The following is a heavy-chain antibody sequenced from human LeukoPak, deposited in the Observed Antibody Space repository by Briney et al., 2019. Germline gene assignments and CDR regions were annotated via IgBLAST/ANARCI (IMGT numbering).Heavy chain of an antibody. CDR1: GFTFSSYA. D-gene: IGHD1-26*01. J-gene: IGHJ4*02. Sequence: QAAGSLRLSCAASGFTFSSYAMHWVRQAPGKGLEWVAVISYDGSNKYYADSVKGRFTISRDNSKNTLYLQMNSLRAEDTAVYYCAKRLSPPSSGSYFILQNWGQGTLVTVSS. CDR2: ISYDGSNK. CDR3: AKRLSPPSSGSYFILQN. V-gene: IGHV3-30-3*02.